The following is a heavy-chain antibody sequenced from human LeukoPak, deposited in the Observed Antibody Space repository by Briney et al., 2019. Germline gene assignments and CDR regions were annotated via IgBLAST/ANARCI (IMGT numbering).Heavy chain of an antibody. J-gene: IGHJ4*02. Sequence: ASVTVSCKASGYTFTSYDINWVRQATGQGLEWMGWMNPNSGNTGYAQKFQGRVTMTRNTSISTAYMELSSLRSEDTAVYYCARSPRTRNLLWFGDYYFDYWGQGTLVTVSS. CDR1: GYTFTSYD. CDR3: ARSPRTRNLLWFGDYYFDY. V-gene: IGHV1-8*01. D-gene: IGHD3-10*01. CDR2: MNPNSGNT.